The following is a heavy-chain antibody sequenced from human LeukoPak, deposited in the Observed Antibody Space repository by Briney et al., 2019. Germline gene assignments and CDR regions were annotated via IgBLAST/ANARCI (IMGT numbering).Heavy chain of an antibody. V-gene: IGHV3-30*04. CDR2: ISYDGSNK. Sequence: PGRSLRLSCAVSGFTFSSYAMHWVRQAPGKGLEWLAVISYDGSNKYYADSVKGRFTISRDGAKNTLYLQMNSLRAEDTAVYYCARDSGSGSYGDYWGQGTLVTVSS. D-gene: IGHD3-10*01. J-gene: IGHJ4*02. CDR3: ARDSGSGSYGDY. CDR1: GFTFSSYA.